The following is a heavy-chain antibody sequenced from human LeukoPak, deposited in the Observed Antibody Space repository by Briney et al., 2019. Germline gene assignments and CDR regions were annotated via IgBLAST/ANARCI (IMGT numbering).Heavy chain of an antibody. CDR2: INPNSGGT. CDR1: GYTFTGYY. Sequence: ASVKVSCKASGYTFTGYYMHWVRQAPGQGLEWMGWINPNSGGTNYAQKFQGRVTMTRDTSISTAYMELSRLRSDDTAVYYCAKSVIAATNDAFDIWGQGTMVTVSS. J-gene: IGHJ3*02. V-gene: IGHV1-2*02. CDR3: AKSVIAATNDAFDI. D-gene: IGHD2-15*01.